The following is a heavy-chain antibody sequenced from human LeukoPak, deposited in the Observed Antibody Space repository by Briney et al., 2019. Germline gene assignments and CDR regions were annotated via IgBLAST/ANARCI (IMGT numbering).Heavy chain of an antibody. CDR2: INSDGSST. Sequence: PGGPLRLSCAASGHTFSSYWMHWVRQAPGKGLVWVSRINSDGSSTSYADSVKGRFTISRDNAKNTLYLQMNSLRAEDTAVYYCARDLRIAVAGLYYWGQGTLVTVSS. CDR1: GHTFSSYW. CDR3: ARDLRIAVAGLYY. V-gene: IGHV3-74*01. D-gene: IGHD6-19*01. J-gene: IGHJ4*02.